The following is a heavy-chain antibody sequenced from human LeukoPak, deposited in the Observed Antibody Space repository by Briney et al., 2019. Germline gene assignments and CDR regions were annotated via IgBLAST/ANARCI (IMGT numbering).Heavy chain of an antibody. V-gene: IGHV3-23*01. J-gene: IGHJ4*02. CDR3: AKEAFRYGSGSYNCLDY. Sequence: GGSLRLSCEASGFTFSSYAMSWVGQAPGKGLEWVSAISGSGGSTYYADSVKGRFTISRDNSKNTLYLQVNSLRAEDTAVYYCAKEAFRYGSGSYNCLDYWGQGTLVTVSS. D-gene: IGHD3-10*01. CDR2: ISGSGGST. CDR1: GFTFSSYA.